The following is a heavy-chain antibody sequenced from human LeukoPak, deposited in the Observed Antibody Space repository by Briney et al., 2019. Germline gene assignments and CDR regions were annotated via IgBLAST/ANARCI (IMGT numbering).Heavy chain of an antibody. CDR1: GFTFSSYS. CDR3: ARQSGSYSRGYYFDY. Sequence: GGSLRLSCAASGFTFSSYSMNWVRQAPGKGLECVSSISSSSSYIYYADSVKGRFTISRDNAKNSLYLQMNSLRAEDTAVYYCARQSGSYSRGYYFDYWGQGTLVTVSS. J-gene: IGHJ4*02. V-gene: IGHV3-21*01. CDR2: ISSSSSYI. D-gene: IGHD1-26*01.